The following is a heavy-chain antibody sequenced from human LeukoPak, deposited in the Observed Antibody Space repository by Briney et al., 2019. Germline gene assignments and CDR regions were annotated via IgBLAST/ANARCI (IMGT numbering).Heavy chain of an antibody. CDR2: IKEDGSEK. D-gene: IGHD3-16*01. J-gene: IGHJ4*02. CDR3: ARDDEIMLGTDY. Sequence: GGSLRLSCAASGFTFNHYWMTWVRQAPGKGLEWVANIKEDGSEKYYVDSVRGRFTISRDNAKKSLYLEMNSLRAEDTAVYYCARDDEIMLGTDYWGQGTLVTVSS. V-gene: IGHV3-7*01. CDR1: GFTFNHYW.